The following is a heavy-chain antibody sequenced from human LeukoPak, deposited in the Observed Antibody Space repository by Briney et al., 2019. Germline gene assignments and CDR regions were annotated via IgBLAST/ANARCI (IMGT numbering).Heavy chain of an antibody. CDR2: VNSGGSTM. CDR3: VRAFGDY. V-gene: IGHV3-48*03. D-gene: IGHD3-16*01. CDR1: GFTFSNYD. Sequence: GGSLRLSCAASGFTFSNYDMNWVRQVPGKGLEWLSYVNSGGSTMYYADSVKGRFTISRDNARNSLSLRMNSLRAEDTAVYYCVRAFGDYWGQGTLLTVSS. J-gene: IGHJ4*02.